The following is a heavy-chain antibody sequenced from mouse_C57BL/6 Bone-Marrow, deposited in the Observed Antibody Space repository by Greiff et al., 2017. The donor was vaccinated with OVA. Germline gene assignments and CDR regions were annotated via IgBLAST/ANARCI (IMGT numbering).Heavy chain of an antibody. V-gene: IGHV5-12*01. D-gene: IGHD2-4*01. J-gene: IGHJ1*03. CDR3: ARSYDYDADWYFDV. CDR2: ISNGGGST. Sequence: EVKVVESGGGLVQPGGSLKLSCAASGFTFSDYYMYWVRQTPEKRLEWVAYISNGGGSTYYPDTVKGRFTISRDNAKNTLYLQMSRLKSEDTAMYYCARSYDYDADWYFDVWGTGTTVTVSS. CDR1: GFTFSDYY.